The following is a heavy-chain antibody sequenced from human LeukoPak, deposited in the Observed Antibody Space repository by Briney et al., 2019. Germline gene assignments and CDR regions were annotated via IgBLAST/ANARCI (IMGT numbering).Heavy chain of an antibody. D-gene: IGHD5/OR15-5a*01. J-gene: IGHJ2*01. V-gene: IGHV3-30*03. CDR2: ISYDGTNK. Sequence: GTSLRLSCAASGFTFSSYGMNWVRQAPGKGLEWVAVISYDGTNKFYVDSLRGRFTISRDNSKNTLYLQMNSLRAEDTAVYYCARARVYTWYFDLWGRGTLVTVSS. CDR1: GFTFSSYG. CDR3: ARARVYTWYFDL.